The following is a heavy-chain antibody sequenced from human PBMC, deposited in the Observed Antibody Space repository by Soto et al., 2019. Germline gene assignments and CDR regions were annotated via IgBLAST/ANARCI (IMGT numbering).Heavy chain of an antibody. CDR3: AIAVELTYYYDGRDV. Sequence: QVPLVQSGGEVKNPGASVKVSCKASGYTFTTSGVSCVRQAPGQGLEWMGWFSGYNGNTKYEEKFPDRVTMTTDTATSAACLALRSLTTDDPAVYYCAIAVELTYYYDGRDVWCQGTTVIFSS. CDR1: GYTFTTSG. J-gene: IGHJ6*02. D-gene: IGHD1-7*01. V-gene: IGHV1-18*01. CDR2: FSGYNGNT.